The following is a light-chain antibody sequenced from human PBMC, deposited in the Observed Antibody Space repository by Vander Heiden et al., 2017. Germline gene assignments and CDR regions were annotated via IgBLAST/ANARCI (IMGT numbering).Light chain of an antibody. CDR2: SAS. CDR1: QSITRY. CDR3: QQSFTVPIT. Sequence: DIQMTQSPSSLSASVGDRVTITCRASQSITRYLNWDQQKSGKAPELLIQSASTLHSGVPSRFSGSGSGTDFNLTISSLQPEDFATYYCQQSFTVPITFGPGTKVDVK. J-gene: IGKJ3*01. V-gene: IGKV1-39*01.